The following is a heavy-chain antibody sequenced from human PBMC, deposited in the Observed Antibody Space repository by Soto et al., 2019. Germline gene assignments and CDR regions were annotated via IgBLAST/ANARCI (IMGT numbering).Heavy chain of an antibody. D-gene: IGHD6-13*01. CDR1: GGSITSNNW. CDR2: IYYSGNT. CDR3: ARGFGHTSSWYFDL. Sequence: QVQLQESGPGLVKPSGTLSLTCAVSGGSITSNNWWSWVRQPPGKGLELIGEIYYSGNTNYNPSLRGRVSMSVDKSQNQFSLWLTSVTAADTAVYYCARGFGHTSSWYFDLWGQGILITVSS. J-gene: IGHJ4*02. V-gene: IGHV4-4*02.